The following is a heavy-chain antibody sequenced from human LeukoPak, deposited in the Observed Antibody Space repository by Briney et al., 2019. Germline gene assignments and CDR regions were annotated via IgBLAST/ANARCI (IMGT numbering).Heavy chain of an antibody. J-gene: IGHJ4*02. D-gene: IGHD3-22*01. CDR2: INHSGST. Sequence: XXPXXXXEWIGEINHSGSTNYNPSLKSRVTISVDTSKNQFSLKLSSVTAADTAVYYCARGHDSSGYYFDYWGQGTLVTVSS. V-gene: IGHV4-34*01. CDR3: ARGHDSSGYYFDY.